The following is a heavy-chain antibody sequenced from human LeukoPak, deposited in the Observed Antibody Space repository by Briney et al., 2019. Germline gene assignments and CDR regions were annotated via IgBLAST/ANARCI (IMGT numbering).Heavy chain of an antibody. D-gene: IGHD3-10*01. CDR2: IYHSGST. V-gene: IGHV4-30-2*01. J-gene: IGHJ5*02. CDR3: ARTIWFGELFSNWFDP. CDR1: GGSISSGGYY. Sequence: SETLSLTCTVSGGSISSGGYYWSWIRQPPGKGLEWIGYIYHSGSTYYNPSLKSRVTVSVDRSKNQFSLKLSSVTAADTAVYYCARTIWFGELFSNWFDPWGQGTLVTVSS.